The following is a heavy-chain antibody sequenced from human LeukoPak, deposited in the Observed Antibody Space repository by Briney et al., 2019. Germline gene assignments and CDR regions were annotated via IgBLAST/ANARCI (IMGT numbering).Heavy chain of an antibody. D-gene: IGHD1-26*01. V-gene: IGHV4-34*01. CDR2: IIHSGGT. Sequence: SETPSLTCAVYGGSFSGYYWSWIGQPPGKGLDWIGEIIHSGGTNYNPSLKSRVTISVDTSKNQFSLNLNSINAADTAVYYCARGLGGSYYFVQWGQGTRVTVSS. CDR1: GGSFSGYY. J-gene: IGHJ4*02. CDR3: ARGLGGSYYFVQ.